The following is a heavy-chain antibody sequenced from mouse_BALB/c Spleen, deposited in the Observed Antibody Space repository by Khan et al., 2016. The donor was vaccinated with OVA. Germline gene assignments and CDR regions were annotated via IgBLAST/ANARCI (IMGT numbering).Heavy chain of an antibody. CDR3: ARAYYRYDGYYAMDY. CDR2: IWGGGGT. Sequence: QVQLKQSGPDLEAPSQSLSITCTVSGFSLTRYNIHWVRQPPGKGLEWLGMIWGGGGTDYTSTLKSRLSISKDNSKSQASLKMNSLQTDDTAMYYCARAYYRYDGYYAMDYWGQGTSVTVSS. V-gene: IGHV2-6-4*01. CDR1: GFSLTRYN. D-gene: IGHD2-14*01. J-gene: IGHJ4*01.